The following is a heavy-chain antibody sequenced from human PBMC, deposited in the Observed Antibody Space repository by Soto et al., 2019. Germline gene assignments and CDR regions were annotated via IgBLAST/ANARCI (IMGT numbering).Heavy chain of an antibody. J-gene: IGHJ3*02. D-gene: IGHD4-17*01. V-gene: IGHV4-59*01. CDR1: GGSISSYY. CDR2: IYYSGST. Sequence: SETLSLPCTVSGGSISSYYWSWIRQPPGKGLEWIGYIYYSGSTNYNPSLKSRVTISVDTSKNQFSLKLSSVTAADTAVYYCARDLGDSIPWGNAFDIWGQGTMVTVSS. CDR3: ARDLGDSIPWGNAFDI.